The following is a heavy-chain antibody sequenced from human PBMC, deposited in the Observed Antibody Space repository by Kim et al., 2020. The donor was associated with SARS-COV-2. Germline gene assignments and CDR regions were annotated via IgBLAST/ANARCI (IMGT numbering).Heavy chain of an antibody. Sequence: GGSLRLSCAASGFIFSNYVMSWVRQAPGKGLEWVSGLSASGGRTFYADSVRGRFTISRDNSENILYLHMNALRADDTAVYYCAKDLGLGSGTNHHFDYWGQGTLVTVSS. D-gene: IGHD3-10*01. CDR2: LSASGGRT. V-gene: IGHV3-23*01. J-gene: IGHJ4*02. CDR1: GFIFSNYV. CDR3: AKDLGLGSGTNHHFDY.